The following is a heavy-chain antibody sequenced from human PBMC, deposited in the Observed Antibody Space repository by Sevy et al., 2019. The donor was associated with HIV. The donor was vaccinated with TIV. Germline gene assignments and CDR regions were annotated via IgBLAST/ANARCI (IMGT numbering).Heavy chain of an antibody. V-gene: IGHV3-48*03. CDR2: ISSSGSSI. CDR1: RFIFNDYG. Sequence: GGSLRLSCAASRFIFNDYGMHWVRQAPGKGLEWVSKISSSGSSIYYADSVKGRFTISRDNAKNSLNLQMNSLRAEDTAVYYCTRNGGAFDNGFDPWGQGTLVTVSS. CDR3: TRNGGAFDNGFDP. D-gene: IGHD2-8*01. J-gene: IGHJ5*02.